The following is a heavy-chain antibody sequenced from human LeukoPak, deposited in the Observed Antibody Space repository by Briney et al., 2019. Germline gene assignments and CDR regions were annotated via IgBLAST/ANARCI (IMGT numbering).Heavy chain of an antibody. CDR1: GGSISSNSYY. CDR2: MYDSGSP. V-gene: IGHV4-39*01. D-gene: IGHD3/OR15-3a*01. J-gene: IGHJ4*02. Sequence: SETRSLTCTVSGGSISSNSYYWGWLRQPPGKGLERIGRMYDSGSPYCHSSPNRRATISVATSKDQSTRKVISATAADTAVYYCARWRTDRTEFDYWGQGTLVTVSS. CDR3: ARWRTDRTEFDY.